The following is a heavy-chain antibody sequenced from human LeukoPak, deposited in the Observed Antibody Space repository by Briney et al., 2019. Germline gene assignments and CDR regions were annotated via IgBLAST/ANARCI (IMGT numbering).Heavy chain of an antibody. V-gene: IGHV1-18*01. CDR3: ARELHVERDDY. J-gene: IGHJ4*02. Sequence: ASVKLSCKASGFVFTGYGFTWVRQAPGQGLEWMGWISANDGKIHYSERHQGRVTMCTDTVTSTVYMELRSLRSDDTAVYYCARELHVERDDYWGQGTLVTVSS. D-gene: IGHD1-1*01. CDR2: ISANDGKI. CDR1: GFVFTGYG.